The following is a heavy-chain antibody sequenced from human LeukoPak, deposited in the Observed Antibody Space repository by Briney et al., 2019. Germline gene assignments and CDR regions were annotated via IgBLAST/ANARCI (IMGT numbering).Heavy chain of an antibody. CDR1: GFTFSSYW. Sequence: GGSLRLSCAASGFTFSSYWMSWVRQAPGKGLEWVANIKHDGSEKYYVDSVKGRFTISRDNAKNSLYLQMNSLRAEDTAVYYCARMNLGATTGFDYWGQGTLVTVSS. CDR3: ARMNLGATTGFDY. J-gene: IGHJ4*02. CDR2: IKHDGSEK. V-gene: IGHV3-7*03. D-gene: IGHD1-26*01.